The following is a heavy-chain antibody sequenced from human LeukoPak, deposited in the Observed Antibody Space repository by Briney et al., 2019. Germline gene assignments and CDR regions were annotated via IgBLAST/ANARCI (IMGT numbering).Heavy chain of an antibody. Sequence: SVKVSCKASGGTFSSYAISWARQAPGQGLEWMGRIIPILGIANYAQKFQGRVTITADKSTSAAYMELSSLRSEDTAVYYCARDDGTAMDYYYYGLDVWGQGTTVTVSS. CDR3: ARDDGTAMDYYYYGLDV. D-gene: IGHD5-18*01. J-gene: IGHJ6*02. CDR2: IIPILGIA. CDR1: GGTFSSYA. V-gene: IGHV1-69*04.